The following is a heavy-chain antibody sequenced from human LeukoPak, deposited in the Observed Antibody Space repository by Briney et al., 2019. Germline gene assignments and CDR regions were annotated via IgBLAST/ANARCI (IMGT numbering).Heavy chain of an antibody. D-gene: IGHD5-12*01. CDR2: ISSGGYTI. CDR3: ARVRGYSGYVLGYWLDP. CDR1: GFTFSSYD. V-gene: IGHV3-48*03. J-gene: IGHJ5*02. Sequence: GGSLRLSCAASGFTFSSYDMNWVHQAPGKGLEWVSSISSGGYTIYYADSVKGRFTISRDNAKNSLFLQMNSLRAEDTAVYYCARVRGYSGYVLGYWLDPWGQGTLVTVSS.